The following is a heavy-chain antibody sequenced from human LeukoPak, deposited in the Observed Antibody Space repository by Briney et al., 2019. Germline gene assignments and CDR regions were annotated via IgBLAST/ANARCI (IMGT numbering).Heavy chain of an antibody. CDR1: GFTFDDYA. D-gene: IGHD3-10*01. Sequence: PGRSLRLSCAASGFTFDDYAMHWVRQAPGKGLEWVSGISWNSGSRGYADSVKGRFTISRDNAKNSLYLQMNSLRAEDTALYYCAKARGPMGGQGTLVTVSS. J-gene: IGHJ4*02. CDR3: AKARGPM. CDR2: ISWNSGSR. V-gene: IGHV3-9*01.